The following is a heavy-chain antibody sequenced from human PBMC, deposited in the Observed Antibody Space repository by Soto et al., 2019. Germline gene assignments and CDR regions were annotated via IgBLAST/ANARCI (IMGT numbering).Heavy chain of an antibody. J-gene: IGHJ4*02. Sequence: GGSLRLSCAASGFAFSTYWMHWVRQAPGKGLVWVSRIKTDGSVTTYADSVKGRFTISRDNAKNTLYLQMNTLRAEDTAVYYCARDLGGSHDYWGRGTLVTVSS. V-gene: IGHV3-74*01. CDR2: IKTDGSVT. D-gene: IGHD3-16*01. CDR3: ARDLGGSHDY. CDR1: GFAFSTYW.